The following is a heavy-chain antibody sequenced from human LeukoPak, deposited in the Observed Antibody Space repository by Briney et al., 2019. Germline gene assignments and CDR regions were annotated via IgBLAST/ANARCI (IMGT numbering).Heavy chain of an antibody. CDR2: INHSGST. V-gene: IGHV4-34*01. J-gene: IGHJ4*02. CDR1: GGSISNYY. D-gene: IGHD3-22*01. Sequence: PSETLSLTCTVSGGSISNYYWSWIRQPPGKGLEWIGEINHSGSTNYNPSLKSRVTISVDTSKNQFSLKLSSVTAADTAVYYCAGSYYDSSGYYCIDYWGQGTLVTVSS. CDR3: AGSYYDSSGYYCIDY.